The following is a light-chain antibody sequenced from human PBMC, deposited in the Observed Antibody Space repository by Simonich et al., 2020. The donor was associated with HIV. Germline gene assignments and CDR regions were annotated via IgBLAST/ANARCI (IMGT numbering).Light chain of an antibody. CDR3: QQYNNWPSPFT. V-gene: IGKV3-15*01. Sequence: EIVMKQSPATLSVSPGERATLSCRASQSVSSNLAWYQQKPGQAPRLLIYGASTRATGVPARFSGSGFGTDFTLTISSMQSEDFAVYYCQQYNNWPSPFTFGPGTKVDIK. J-gene: IGKJ3*01. CDR1: QSVSSN. CDR2: GAS.